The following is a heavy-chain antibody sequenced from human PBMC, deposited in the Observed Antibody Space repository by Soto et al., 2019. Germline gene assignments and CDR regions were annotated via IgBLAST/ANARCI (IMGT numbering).Heavy chain of an antibody. D-gene: IGHD3-22*01. CDR2: ISSSGDII. CDR1: GFAFSDYY. V-gene: IGHV3-11*01. Sequence: GSLRLSCAASGFAFSDYYMSWIRLAPWKGLEWVSYISSSGDIIYYADSVKGRFTISRDNAKNSLYLQMNSLRAEDTAVYYCARDLGYYDSSGYFDYWGQGTMVTV. CDR3: ARDLGYYDSSGYFDY. J-gene: IGHJ4*02.